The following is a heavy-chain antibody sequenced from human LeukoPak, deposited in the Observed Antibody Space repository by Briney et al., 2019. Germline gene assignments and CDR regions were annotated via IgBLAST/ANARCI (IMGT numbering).Heavy chain of an antibody. V-gene: IGHV1-24*01. CDR3: ATGGCDILTGYRY. D-gene: IGHD3-9*01. Sequence: ASVKVSCKVSGYTLTELSMHWVRQAPGKGLEWMGGFDPEDGETIYAQKFQGRVTMTGDTSTDTAYMELSSLRSEDTAVYYCATGGCDILTGYRYWGQGTLVTVSS. CDR1: GYTLTELS. CDR2: FDPEDGET. J-gene: IGHJ4*02.